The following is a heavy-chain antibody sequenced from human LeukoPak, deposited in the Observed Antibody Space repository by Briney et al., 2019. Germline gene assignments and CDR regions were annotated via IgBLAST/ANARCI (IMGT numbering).Heavy chain of an antibody. CDR2: ISGSGGST. CDR1: GFTFSSYA. CDR3: AKVLLTGYSYLGGPLVFDY. D-gene: IGHD5-18*01. J-gene: IGHJ4*02. Sequence: QSGGSLRLSCAASGFTFSSYAMSWVRQAPGKGLEWVSAISGSGGSTYYADSVKGRFTISRDNSKNTLYLQMNSLRAEDTAVYYCAKVLLTGYSYLGGPLVFDYWGQGTLVTVSS. V-gene: IGHV3-23*01.